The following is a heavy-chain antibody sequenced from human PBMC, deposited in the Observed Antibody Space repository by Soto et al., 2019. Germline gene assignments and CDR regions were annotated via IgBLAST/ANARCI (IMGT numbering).Heavy chain of an antibody. V-gene: IGHV1-18*01. J-gene: IGHJ4*02. CDR1: GYTLTSYG. CDR2: ISAYNGNT. D-gene: IGHD2-15*01. Sequence: QIQLVQSGAEVKKPGASVKVSSKASGYTLTSYGISWERQAPGQGLEWMGWISAYNGNTNYAQKLQGRVTMTTDTSTSTAYMELRSLRSDDTAVYYCARDIVVVVAATQSGFDYWGQGTLVPVSS. CDR3: ARDIVVVVAATQSGFDY.